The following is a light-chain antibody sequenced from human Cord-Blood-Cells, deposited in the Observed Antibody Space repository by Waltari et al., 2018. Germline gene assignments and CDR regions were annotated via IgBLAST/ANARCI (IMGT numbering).Light chain of an antibody. Sequence: AIRMTQSPSSFSASTGDRVTITCRASQGISSYLAWYQQKPGKAPKLLIYAASTLQSGFPSRFSSSGSGTDFTLTISCLQSEYFATYYCQQYYSYPWTFGQGTKVEIK. CDR1: QGISSY. V-gene: IGKV1-8*01. CDR3: QQYYSYPWT. CDR2: AAS. J-gene: IGKJ1*01.